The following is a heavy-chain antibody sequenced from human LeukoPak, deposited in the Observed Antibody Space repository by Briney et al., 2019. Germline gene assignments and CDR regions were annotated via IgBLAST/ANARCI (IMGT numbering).Heavy chain of an antibody. Sequence: SETLSLTCTVSGVSITSYYWSWIRRPAGKGLEWIGRIHTSGSTNYNPSLKSRVTISVDTSKNQFSLKLSSVTAADTAVYYCASSLWGYDSDYWGQGTLVTVSS. CDR1: GVSITSYY. CDR3: ASSLWGYDSDY. D-gene: IGHD5-12*01. J-gene: IGHJ4*02. V-gene: IGHV4-4*07. CDR2: IHTSGST.